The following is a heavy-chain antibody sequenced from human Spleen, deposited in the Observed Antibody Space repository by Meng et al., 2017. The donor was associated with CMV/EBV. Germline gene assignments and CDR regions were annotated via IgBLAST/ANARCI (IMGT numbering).Heavy chain of an antibody. D-gene: IGHD1-26*01. V-gene: IGHV3-21*01. Sequence: GGSLRLSCAASGFVFSSYNMNWVRQAPGKGLEWVASISSTGTYIYTADSLKGRFTISRDDAKNSLFLQMNSLRAEDTGVDYCAREDVILGAKNLDHWGQGTLVTVSS. J-gene: IGHJ4*02. CDR3: AREDVILGAKNLDH. CDR2: ISSTGTYI. CDR1: GFVFSSYN.